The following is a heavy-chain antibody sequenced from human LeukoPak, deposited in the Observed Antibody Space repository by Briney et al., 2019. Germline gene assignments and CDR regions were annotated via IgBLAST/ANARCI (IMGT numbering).Heavy chain of an antibody. CDR1: GSTFSSYW. V-gene: IGHV3-74*01. Sequence: GGSLRLSCAASGSTFSSYWMQWVRQAPGKGLVWVSRISPDGSSRTYADSVKGRFTISRDNAKDTVYLQMNSLRAEDTAVYYCAGHHQAYSRTYWGQGTLVTVSS. D-gene: IGHD6-13*01. J-gene: IGHJ4*02. CDR2: ISPDGSSR. CDR3: AGHHQAYSRTY.